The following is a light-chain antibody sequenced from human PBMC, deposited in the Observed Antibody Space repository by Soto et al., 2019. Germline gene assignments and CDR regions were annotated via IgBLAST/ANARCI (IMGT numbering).Light chain of an antibody. Sequence: ETVMTQSPATLSVSPGERASLSCRASEDINRNLAWYQQKSGQAPRLLIYGASTRATGIPARFSGSGSGTEFTLTISTLQSEDFALYYCQQRSIWPLTFGGGTRVE. CDR2: GAS. J-gene: IGKJ4*01. CDR1: EDINRN. V-gene: IGKV3-15*01. CDR3: QQRSIWPLT.